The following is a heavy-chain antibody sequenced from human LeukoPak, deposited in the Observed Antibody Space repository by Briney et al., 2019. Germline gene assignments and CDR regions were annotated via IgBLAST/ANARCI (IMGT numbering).Heavy chain of an antibody. V-gene: IGHV4-59*01. J-gene: IGHJ2*01. Sequence: SETLSLTCTVSGGSISSYYWSWIRQPAGKGLEWIGYIYYSGSTNYNPSLKSRVTTSVDTSKNQFSLKLSSVTAADTAVYYCARDSTWPPNWYFDLWGRGTLVTVSS. CDR1: GGSISSYY. CDR3: ARDSTWPPNWYFDL. D-gene: IGHD5/OR15-5a*01. CDR2: IYYSGST.